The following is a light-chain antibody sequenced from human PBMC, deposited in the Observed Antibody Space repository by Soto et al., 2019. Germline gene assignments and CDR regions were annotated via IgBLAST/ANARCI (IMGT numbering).Light chain of an antibody. V-gene: IGKV3-15*01. J-gene: IGKJ4*01. CDR3: QQYNNWPPGAT. Sequence: EIVMTQSPATLSVSPGERATLSCRASQSVSSNLAWYQQKPGQAPRLLIYGASTRATGIPARFGGSGSGTEFTLTISSLQSEDFAVYYCQQYNNWPPGATFGGGTKVEIK. CDR1: QSVSSN. CDR2: GAS.